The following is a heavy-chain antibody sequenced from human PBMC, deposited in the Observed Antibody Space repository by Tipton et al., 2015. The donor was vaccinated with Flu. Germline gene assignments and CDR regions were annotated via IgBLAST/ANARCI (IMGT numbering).Heavy chain of an antibody. D-gene: IGHD3-16*01. J-gene: IGHJ4*02. CDR1: GFTFSSYG. CDR2: ISRDGDDK. CDR3: AKDKPYTGGY. V-gene: IGHV3-30*18. Sequence: AVSGFTFSSYGMHWVRQAPGKGLEWVAVISRDGDDKYYGDSVKGRFTISRDNSRNTLNLQMNSLRPEDTAVYFCAKDKPYTGGYWGQGTLVTVSS.